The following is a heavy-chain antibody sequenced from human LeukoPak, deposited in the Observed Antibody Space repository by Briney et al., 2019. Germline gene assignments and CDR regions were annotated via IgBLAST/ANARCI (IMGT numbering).Heavy chain of an antibody. CDR1: GGSISSYY. Sequence: PSETLSLTCTVSGGSISSYYWSWIRQHPGKGLEWIGYIYYSGSTNYNPSLKSRVTISVDTSKNQFSLKLSSVTAADTAVYYCARISPEAGFDPWGQGTLVTVSS. V-gene: IGHV4-59*01. CDR3: ARISPEAGFDP. D-gene: IGHD1-14*01. CDR2: IYYSGST. J-gene: IGHJ5*02.